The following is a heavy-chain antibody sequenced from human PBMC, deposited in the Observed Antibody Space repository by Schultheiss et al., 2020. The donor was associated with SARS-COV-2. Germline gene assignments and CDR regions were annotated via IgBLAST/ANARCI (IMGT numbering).Heavy chain of an antibody. J-gene: IGHJ4*02. D-gene: IGHD6-19*01. V-gene: IGHV3-30*18. Sequence: GGSLRLSCAASGFTFSSYGMHWVRQAPGKGLEWVAVISYDGSNKYYADSVKGRFTISRDNSKNTLYLQMNSLRAEDTAVYYCAKDRIAVAGPDYWGQGTLVTVSS. CDR1: GFTFSSYG. CDR2: ISYDGSNK. CDR3: AKDRIAVAGPDY.